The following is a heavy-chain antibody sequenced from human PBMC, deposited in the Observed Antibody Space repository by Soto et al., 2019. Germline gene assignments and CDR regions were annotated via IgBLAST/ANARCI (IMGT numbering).Heavy chain of an antibody. CDR1: GFTFDDYA. Sequence: EVQLVESGGGLVQPGRSLRLSCAASGFTFDDYAMHWVRQAPGKGLEWVSGISWNSGSIGYADSVKGRFTISRDKGKNSLYLQMNSLRAEDTALYYCAKATSHDYGDYALPFDYWGQGTLVTVSS. CDR3: AKATSHDYGDYALPFDY. D-gene: IGHD4-17*01. CDR2: ISWNSGSI. V-gene: IGHV3-9*01. J-gene: IGHJ4*02.